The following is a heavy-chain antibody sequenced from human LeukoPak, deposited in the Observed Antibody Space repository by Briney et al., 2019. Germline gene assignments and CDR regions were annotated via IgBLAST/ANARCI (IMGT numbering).Heavy chain of an antibody. V-gene: IGHV1-8*01. CDR2: MNPNSGNT. CDR1: GYTFTSYD. CDR3: AREAAGPWRYFDY. Sequence: ASVKVSCKASGYTFTSYDINWVRQATGQGLEWMGWMNPNSGNTGYAQKFQGRVTMTRDTSTSTVYMELSSLRSEDTAVYYCAREAAGPWRYFDYWGQGTLVTVSS. J-gene: IGHJ4*02.